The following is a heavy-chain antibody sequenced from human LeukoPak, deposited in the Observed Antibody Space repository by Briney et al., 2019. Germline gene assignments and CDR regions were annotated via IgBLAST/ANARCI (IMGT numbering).Heavy chain of an antibody. D-gene: IGHD6-13*01. CDR2: ISSSSSYI. V-gene: IGHV3-21*01. J-gene: IGHJ5*02. CDR3: AREAGSSSWYQEEWFDP. CDR1: GFTFSSYS. Sequence: GGSLRLSCAAPGFTFSSYSMNWVRQAPGKGLEWVSSISSSSSYIYYADSVKGRFTISRDNAKNSLYLQRNSLRAEDTAVYYCAREAGSSSWYQEEWFDPWGQGTLVTVSS.